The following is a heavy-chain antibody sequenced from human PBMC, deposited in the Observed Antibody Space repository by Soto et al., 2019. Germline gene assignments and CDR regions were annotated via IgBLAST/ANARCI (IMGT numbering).Heavy chain of an antibody. CDR1: GFSFSSHG. CDR2: IWYDGSNK. CDR3: ARWGNNKKLDY. V-gene: IGHV3-33*01. D-gene: IGHD3-16*01. J-gene: IGHJ4*02. Sequence: GGSLRLSCAASGFSFSSHGMHWVRQAPGEGLEWVAVIWYDGSNKYYGESVEGRFTISRDNSKNTLYLQMNSLRAEDTAVYYCARWGNNKKLDYWGQGTQVTVSS.